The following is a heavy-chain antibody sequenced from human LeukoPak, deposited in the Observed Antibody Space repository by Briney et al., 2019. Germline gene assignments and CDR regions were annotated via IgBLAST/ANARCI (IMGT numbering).Heavy chain of an antibody. Sequence: PSETLSLTCAVYGGSFSGYYWSWIRQPPGKWLEWIGEINHSGSTNYNPSLKSRVTISVDTSKNQFSLKLSSVTAADTAVYYCARRPLLQSIDYWGQGTLVTVSS. CDR3: ARRPLLQSIDY. D-gene: IGHD1-1*01. CDR1: GGSFSGYY. CDR2: INHSGST. V-gene: IGHV4-34*01. J-gene: IGHJ4*02.